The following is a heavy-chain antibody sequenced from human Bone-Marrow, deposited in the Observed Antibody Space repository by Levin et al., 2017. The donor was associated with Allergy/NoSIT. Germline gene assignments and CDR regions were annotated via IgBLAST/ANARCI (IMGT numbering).Heavy chain of an antibody. CDR1: GFTVTTYK. V-gene: IGHV3-48*03. Sequence: PGGSLRLSCAASGFTVTTYKMNWIRQAPGKGLEWVSYISSDGSTMNHADSVKGRFTIYRDNAKNSVYLQMNSLRVADTAVYYCARERPALHHWKFGVQIPTAYYYGMDVWGQGTAVAVSS. D-gene: IGHD3-10*01. CDR2: ISSDGSTM. CDR3: ARERPALHHWKFGVQIPTAYYYGMDV. J-gene: IGHJ6*02.